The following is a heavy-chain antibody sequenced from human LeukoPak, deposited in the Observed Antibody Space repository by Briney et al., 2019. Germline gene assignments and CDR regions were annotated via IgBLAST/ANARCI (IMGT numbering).Heavy chain of an antibody. CDR1: GYTFTSYY. V-gene: IGHV1-8*02. CDR3: ASSDPCGGDCWVDY. D-gene: IGHD2-21*02. CDR2: MNPNSGNT. Sequence: ASVKVSCKASGYTFTSYYMHWVRQAPGQGLEWMGWMNPNSGNTGYAQKFQGRVTMTRNTSISTAYMELSSLRSEDTAVYYCASSDPCGGDCWVDYWGQGTLVTVSS. J-gene: IGHJ4*02.